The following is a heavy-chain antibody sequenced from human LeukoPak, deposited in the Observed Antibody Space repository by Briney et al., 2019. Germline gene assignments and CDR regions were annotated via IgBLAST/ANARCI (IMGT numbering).Heavy chain of an antibody. Sequence: GGPLRLSCAASGFTFSSYAMSWVRQAPGKGLEWVSAISGSGGSTYYADSVKGRFTISRDNSKNTLYLQMNSLRAEDTAVYYCAKGIAPAAILRLDYWGQGTLVTVSS. CDR2: ISGSGGST. V-gene: IGHV3-23*01. CDR3: AKGIAPAAILRLDY. D-gene: IGHD2-2*02. CDR1: GFTFSSYA. J-gene: IGHJ4*02.